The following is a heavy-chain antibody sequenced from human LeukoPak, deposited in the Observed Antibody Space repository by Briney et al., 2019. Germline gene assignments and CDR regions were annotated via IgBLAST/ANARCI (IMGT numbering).Heavy chain of an antibody. V-gene: IGHV1-18*01. J-gene: IGHJ4*02. CDR3: ARMSGLDSSGYDDY. D-gene: IGHD3-22*01. Sequence: ASVKVSCKASGYTFTSNCISWVRQAPGQGLEWMGWISAYNGNTNYAQKLHRRVTMNTDTSTNTAYMELRSLRSDDTAVYYCARMSGLDSSGYDDYWGQGNLVMVSS. CDR1: GYTFTSNC. CDR2: ISAYNGNT.